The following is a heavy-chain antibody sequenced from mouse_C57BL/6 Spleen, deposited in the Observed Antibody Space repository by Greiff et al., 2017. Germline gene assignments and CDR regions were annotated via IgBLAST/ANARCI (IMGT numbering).Heavy chain of an antibody. CDR2: IRNKANGYTT. CDR1: GFTFTDYY. V-gene: IGHV7-3*01. D-gene: IGHD4-1*02. Sequence: EVKVEESGGGLVQPGGSLRLSCAASGFTFTDYYMSWVRQPPGKALEWLGFIRNKANGYTTEYSASVKGRFTISRDNSQSILYLQMNALRAEDSATYYCARSTGTTFAYWGQGTLGTVSA. CDR3: ARSTGTTFAY. J-gene: IGHJ3*01.